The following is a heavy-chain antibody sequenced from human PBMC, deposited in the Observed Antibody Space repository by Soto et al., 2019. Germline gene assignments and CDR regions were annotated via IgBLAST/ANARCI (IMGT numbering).Heavy chain of an antibody. Sequence: QVQLQESGPGLVKPSETLSLTCTVSGGSISSYYWSWIRQPPGKGLEWIGYIYYSGSTNYNPSLKSRITMSVDTSKNQFSLKLSSVTAADTAVYYCARDMVYCISTSCYDYYYYGMDVWGQGTTVTVSS. CDR1: GGSISSYY. CDR3: ARDMVYCISTSCYDYYYYGMDV. D-gene: IGHD2-2*01. J-gene: IGHJ6*02. CDR2: IYYSGST. V-gene: IGHV4-59*01.